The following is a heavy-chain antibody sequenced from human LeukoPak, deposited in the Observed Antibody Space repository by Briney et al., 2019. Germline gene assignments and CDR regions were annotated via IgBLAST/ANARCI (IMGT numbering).Heavy chain of an antibody. CDR3: ARGGYQYGNY. V-gene: IGHV3-7*03. Sequence: GGSLRLSCAASGSTFSSYWMSWVRQAPGKGLEWVARIKEDGSEKYYVDSVKGRFNISRDNVKNSLYLQMNSLRGEDTAEYDCARGGYQYGNYGGQGTLVTVSS. J-gene: IGHJ4*02. D-gene: IGHD2-15*01. CDR1: GSTFSSYW. CDR2: IKEDGSEK.